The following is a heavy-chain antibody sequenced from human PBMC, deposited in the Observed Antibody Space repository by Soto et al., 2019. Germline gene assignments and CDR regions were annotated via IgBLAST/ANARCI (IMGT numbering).Heavy chain of an antibody. CDR2: INPNSGGT. CDR1: GYTFTGYY. CDR3: ARDIYDTLGGATMGDYFDY. Sequence: ASVKVSCKASGYTFTGYYMHWVRQAPGQGLEWMGWINPNSGGTNYAQKFQGWVTMTRDTSISTAYMELSRLRSDDTAVYYCARDIYDTLGGATMGDYFDYWGQGTLVTVSS. D-gene: IGHD5-12*01. J-gene: IGHJ4*02. V-gene: IGHV1-2*04.